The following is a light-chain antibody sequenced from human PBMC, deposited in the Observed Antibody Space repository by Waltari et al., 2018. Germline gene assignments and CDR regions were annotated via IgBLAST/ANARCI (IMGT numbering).Light chain of an antibody. J-gene: IGLJ2*01. CDR2: DVD. CDR3: CSYAGRYTSV. Sequence: QSALTQPRSVSGSPGQSVTPPCPGTNSDVASYNLVPWYQHRPGKAPQLVIFDVDKRPSGVPDRFSGSKAGNTASLTISGLQADDEADYYCCSYAGRYTSVFGGGTKVTVL. CDR1: NSDVASYNL. V-gene: IGLV2-11*01.